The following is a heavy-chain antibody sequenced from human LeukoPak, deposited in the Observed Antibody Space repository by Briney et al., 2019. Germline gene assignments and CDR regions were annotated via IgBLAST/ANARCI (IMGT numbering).Heavy chain of an antibody. V-gene: IGHV1-18*01. CDR2: SSAYNGHT. Sequence: GASVKVSCKTSGYTFTTYGISWVRQAPGQGLEWMGGSSAYNGHTNYAQKLQGRVTMTTDTSTSTAYMELRSLRSDDTAVYYCARAKYCSRTSCYSEEYWGQGTLVTVSS. CDR3: ARAKYCSRTSCYSEEY. D-gene: IGHD2-15*01. J-gene: IGHJ4*02. CDR1: GYTFTTYG.